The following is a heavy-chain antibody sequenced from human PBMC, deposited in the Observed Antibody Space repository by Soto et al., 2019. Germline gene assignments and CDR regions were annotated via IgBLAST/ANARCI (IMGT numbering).Heavy chain of an antibody. CDR3: ARGCESSSLDAFDI. V-gene: IGHV1-2*04. J-gene: IGHJ3*02. D-gene: IGHD6-13*01. CDR2: INPNSGGT. CDR1: GYTFTGYY. Sequence: ASVTVSCKASGYTFTGYYMHWVRQAPGQGLEWMGWINPNSGGTNYAQKFQGWVTMTRDTSISTAYMELSRLRSDDTAVYYCARGCESSSLDAFDIWGQGTMVTVSS.